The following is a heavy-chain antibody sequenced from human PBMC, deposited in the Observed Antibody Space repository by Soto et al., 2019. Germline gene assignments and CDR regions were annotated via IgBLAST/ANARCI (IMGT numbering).Heavy chain of an antibody. J-gene: IGHJ3*02. Sequence: GGSLRLSCAASGFTFSSYWMHWVRQAPGKGLVWVSRINSDGSSTRYADSVKGRFTISIDNAKNTLYLQMNSLRAEDTAVYYCASLRKSGYYYQPDDAFDIWGQGTMVTVSS. CDR2: INSDGSST. CDR1: GFTFSSYW. D-gene: IGHD3-3*01. V-gene: IGHV3-74*01. CDR3: ASLRKSGYYYQPDDAFDI.